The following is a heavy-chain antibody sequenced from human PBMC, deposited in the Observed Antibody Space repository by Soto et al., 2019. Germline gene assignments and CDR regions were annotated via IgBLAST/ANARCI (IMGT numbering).Heavy chain of an antibody. J-gene: IGHJ4*02. CDR2: ISSSSSTI. CDR3: ARDSIPRTPLDY. CDR1: GFTFSGYS. V-gene: IGHV3-48*02. Sequence: PGGSLRLSGEASGFTFSGYSMNWVRQAPGKGLEWVSYISSSSSTIYYAYPVKGRFTISRDNAKNSLYLQMNSLRDEDTAASYCARDSIPRTPLDYWGQGTLVPVYS. D-gene: IGHD1-7*01.